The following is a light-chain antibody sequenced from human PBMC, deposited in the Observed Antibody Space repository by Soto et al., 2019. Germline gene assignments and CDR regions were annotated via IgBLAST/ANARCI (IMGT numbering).Light chain of an antibody. CDR1: SSDVGAYNY. CDR2: DVT. V-gene: IGLV2-11*01. Sequence: QSVLTQPRSVSGSPGQSVTISCTGTSSDVGAYNYVSWYQQHPGKVPKLMIYDVTKRPSGVPVRFSGSRSGNTASLTISGLQADDEADYYCCSYAGRSTPYVFGTGTKVTVL. CDR3: CSYAGRSTPYV. J-gene: IGLJ1*01.